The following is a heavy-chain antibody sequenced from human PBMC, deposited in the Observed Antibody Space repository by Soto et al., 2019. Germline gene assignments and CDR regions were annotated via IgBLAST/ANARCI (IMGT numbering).Heavy chain of an antibody. CDR1: GFTVSRYD. CDR3: AKADDGGTHFEN. D-gene: IGHD4-17*01. Sequence: EVQLVESGGGLVQPAGSLTLSCAASGFTVSRYDMHWVRQATGKGLEWVSVIVSAGDTYYPGSVKGRFTISRENAQNYLYLQMTSLRAEDTAVYYCAKADDGGTHFENWGQGTLVTVSS. J-gene: IGHJ4*02. CDR2: IVSAGDT. V-gene: IGHV3-13*01.